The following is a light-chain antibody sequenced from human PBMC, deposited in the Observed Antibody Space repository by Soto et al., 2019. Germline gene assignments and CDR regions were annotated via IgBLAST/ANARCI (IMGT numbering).Light chain of an antibody. CDR3: QQHETLIT. Sequence: EIVLTQSPATLSLSPGERATLSCRASPSVTNFLAWYQQKPGQAPRLLIYGAFNRATGIPARFSGSGSGTDFTLTISRLEPEDFAVYYCQQHETLITFGQGTRLEIK. CDR2: GAF. J-gene: IGKJ5*01. CDR1: PSVTNF. V-gene: IGKV3-11*01.